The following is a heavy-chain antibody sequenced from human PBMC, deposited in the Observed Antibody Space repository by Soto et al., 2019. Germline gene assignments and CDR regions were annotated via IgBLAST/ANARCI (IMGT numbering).Heavy chain of an antibody. Sequence: GGSLRLSCAASGFSFSSHAMSWFRQAPGKGLEWVSAISGSGGSTYYADSVKGRFTISRDNSKNTLYLQMNSLRAEDTAVYYCAKDREYGDFFDYWGQGTLVTVSS. CDR1: GFSFSSHA. J-gene: IGHJ4*02. V-gene: IGHV3-23*01. D-gene: IGHD4-17*01. CDR2: ISGSGGST. CDR3: AKDREYGDFFDY.